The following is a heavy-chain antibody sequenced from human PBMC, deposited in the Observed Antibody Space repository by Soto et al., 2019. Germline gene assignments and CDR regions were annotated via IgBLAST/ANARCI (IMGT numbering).Heavy chain of an antibody. V-gene: IGHV3-7*01. CDR2: INQDASMK. J-gene: IGHJ1*01. CDR3: ARGGDDRPAI. CDR1: GFTFSHYW. D-gene: IGHD3-22*01. Sequence: EVQLVESGGGLVQPGGSLRLSCAASGFTFSHYWMSWVRQAPGKGLECVANINQDASMKSYVDSVKGRFTISRDNPKNSLYLQMNSLRAEDTAMYYCARGGDDRPAIWGQGTLVTVSS.